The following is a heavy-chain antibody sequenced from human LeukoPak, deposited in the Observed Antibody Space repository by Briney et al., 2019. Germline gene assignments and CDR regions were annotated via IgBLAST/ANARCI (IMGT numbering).Heavy chain of an antibody. CDR2: INPSGGST. J-gene: IGHJ4*02. D-gene: IGHD3-3*01. V-gene: IGHV1-46*01. CDR3: ARDGPRYYDFWSGYYAFDY. CDR1: GFTFTSSA. Sequence: ASVKVSCKASGFTFTSSAMQWVRQAPGQGLEWMGIINPSGGSTSYAQKFQGRVTMTRDMSTSTVYMELSSLRSEDTAVYYCARDGPRYYDFWSGYYAFDYWGQGTLVTVSS.